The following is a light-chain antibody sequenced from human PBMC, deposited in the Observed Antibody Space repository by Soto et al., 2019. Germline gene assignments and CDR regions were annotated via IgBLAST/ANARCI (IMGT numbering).Light chain of an antibody. CDR1: QSVSSN. Sequence: EIVMTQSPATLSVSPGERATLSCRASQSVSSNLAWYQQKPGQAPRLLIYGASSRATGITVRFSVSGSGTEFTLTISSLQSEDFAVYYCQQYNNWPLTFGQGTRLEIK. J-gene: IGKJ5*01. CDR3: QQYNNWPLT. CDR2: GAS. V-gene: IGKV3-15*01.